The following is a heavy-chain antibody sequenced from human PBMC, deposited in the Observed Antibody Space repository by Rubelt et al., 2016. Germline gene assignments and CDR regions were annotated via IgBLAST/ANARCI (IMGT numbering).Heavy chain of an antibody. J-gene: IGHJ3*02. D-gene: IGHD3-3*01. CDR2: INAGNGNT. Sequence: QVQLVQSGAEVKKPGASVKVSCKASGYTFTSYAMHWVRQAPGQRLEWMGWINAGNGNTKSSQKFQGRVTITRDTSAGTAYMELSSLRSEDTAVYYCVKGVGRYYDFWSGRDAFDIWGQGTMVTVSS. CDR1: GYTFTSYA. V-gene: IGHV1-3*01. CDR3: VKGVGRYYDFWSGRDAFDI.